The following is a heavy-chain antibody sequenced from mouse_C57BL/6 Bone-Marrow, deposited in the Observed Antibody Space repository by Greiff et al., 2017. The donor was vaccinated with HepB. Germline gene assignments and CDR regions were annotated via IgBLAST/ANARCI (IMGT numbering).Heavy chain of an antibody. V-gene: IGHV1-55*01. CDR1: GYSFTSYW. CDR3: ARSTTVVAPFDY. CDR2: IYPGSGST. D-gene: IGHD1-1*01. Sequence: QVQLQQPGAELVKPGASVKMSCKASGYSFTSYWITWVKQRPGQGLEWIGDIYPGSGSTNYHEKFKSKATLTVDTSSSTASMQLSSLTSEDAAVYYCARSTTVVAPFDYWGQGTTLTVSS. J-gene: IGHJ2*01.